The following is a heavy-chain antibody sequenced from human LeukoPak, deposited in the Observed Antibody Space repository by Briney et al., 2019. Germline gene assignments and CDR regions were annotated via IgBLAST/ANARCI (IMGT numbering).Heavy chain of an antibody. CDR3: ARDWYSGNYYRFDS. CDR2: TYYRSKWYN. V-gene: IGHV6-1*01. J-gene: IGHJ4*02. D-gene: IGHD1-26*01. CDR1: GDSVSSNSSA. Sequence: PSQTLSLTCAISGDSVSSNSSAWNWIRQSPSRGLEWLGRTYYRSKWYNDYAVSVKSRITINPDPSKNQFSLQLNSMTPADTAVYYCARDWYSGNYYRFDSWGQGTLVTVSS.